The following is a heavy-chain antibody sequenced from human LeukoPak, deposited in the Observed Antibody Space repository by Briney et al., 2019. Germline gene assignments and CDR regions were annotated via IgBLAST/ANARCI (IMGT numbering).Heavy chain of an antibody. J-gene: IGHJ4*02. CDR2: IYHSGTT. CDR3: ARGLGRGYCSGGSCERRSPNFDY. V-gene: IGHV4-39*07. D-gene: IGHD2-15*01. Sequence: PSETLSLTCTVSGGSISTTIYYWGWIRQPPGKGLEWIGTIYHSGTTYYNPSLKSRVTISVDTSKNQFSLKLSSVTAADTAVYYCARGLGRGYCSGGSCERRSPNFDYWGQGTLVTVSS. CDR1: GGSISTTIYY.